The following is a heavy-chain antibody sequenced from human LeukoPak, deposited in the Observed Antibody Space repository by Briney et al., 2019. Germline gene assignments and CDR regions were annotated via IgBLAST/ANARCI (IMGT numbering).Heavy chain of an antibody. D-gene: IGHD4-17*01. J-gene: IGHJ4*02. CDR2: IYYSGST. V-gene: IGHV4-39*07. CDR3: ARERAVTTYYYFDY. Sequence: PSETLSLTCTVSGGSITSNSYYWGWIRQPPGNGLEWIGSIYYSGSTYYNPSLKSRVTTSVDTSKNQFSLKLSSVTAADTAVYYCARERAVTTYYYFDYWGQGTLVTVSS. CDR1: GGSITSNSYY.